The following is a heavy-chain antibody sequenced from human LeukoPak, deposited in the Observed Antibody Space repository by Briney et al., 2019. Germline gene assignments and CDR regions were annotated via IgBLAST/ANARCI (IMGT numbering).Heavy chain of an antibody. CDR1: GFTFSSYS. V-gene: IGHV3-48*01. D-gene: IGHD7-27*01. Sequence: GGSLRLSCAASGFTFSSYSMNWVRQAPGEGLEGVSYISSLSGTRYYADSVKGRFTISRDNAKNSLYLQMDSLRAEDTAVYYCATRKLGNDYWGQGTLVTVSS. J-gene: IGHJ4*02. CDR3: ATRKLGNDY. CDR2: ISSLSGTR.